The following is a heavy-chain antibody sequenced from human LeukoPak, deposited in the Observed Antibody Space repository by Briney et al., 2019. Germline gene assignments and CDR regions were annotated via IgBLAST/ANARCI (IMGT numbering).Heavy chain of an antibody. CDR1: GFTFSSYS. V-gene: IGHV3-21*01. D-gene: IGHD1-1*01. CDR3: ARVEPPAYYYGMDV. CDR2: ISSSSSYI. J-gene: IGHJ6*02. Sequence: GGSLRLSCAASGFTFSSYSMNWVRQAPGKGLEWVSSISSSSSYIYYADSVKGRFTISRDNAKNSLYLQMNSLRAEDTAVYYCARVEPPAYYYGMDVWGQGTTVIVSS.